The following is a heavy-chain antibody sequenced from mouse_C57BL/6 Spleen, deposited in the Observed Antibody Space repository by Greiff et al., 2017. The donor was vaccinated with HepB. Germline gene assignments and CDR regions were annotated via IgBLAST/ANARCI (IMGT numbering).Heavy chain of an antibody. CDR3: GYGSSYVDYAMDY. V-gene: IGHV1-39*01. CDR2: INPNYGTT. CDR1: GYSFTDYN. D-gene: IGHD1-1*01. Sequence: VQLKESGPELVKPGASVKISCKASGYSFTDYNMNWVKQSNGKSLEWIGVINPNYGTTSYNQKFKGKATLTVDQSSSTAYMQLNSLTSEDSAVYYCGYGSSYVDYAMDYWGQGTSVTVSS. J-gene: IGHJ4*01.